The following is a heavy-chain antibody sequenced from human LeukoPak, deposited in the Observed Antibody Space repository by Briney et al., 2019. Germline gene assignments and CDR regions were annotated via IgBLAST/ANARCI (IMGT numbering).Heavy chain of an antibody. CDR2: IYSGGST. D-gene: IGHD4-11*01. V-gene: IGHV3-66*01. Sequence: GGSLRLSCAASGFTVSSYYMTWVRQAPGKGLEWVSVIYSGGSTYYADSMKGRFAISRDSSKNTIFLQMNSLRVEDTAVYYCARSYSNHRFGMDVWGLGTTVTVS. J-gene: IGHJ6*02. CDR3: ARSYSNHRFGMDV. CDR1: GFTVSSYY.